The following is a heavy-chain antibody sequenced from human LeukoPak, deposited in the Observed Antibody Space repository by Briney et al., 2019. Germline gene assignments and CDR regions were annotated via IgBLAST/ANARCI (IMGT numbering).Heavy chain of an antibody. J-gene: IGHJ4*02. Sequence: GGSLRLSCAASGFTSSSYSMNWVRQAPGKGLEWVSSISSSSSYIYYADSVKGRFTISRDNAKNSLYLQMNSLRAEDTAVYYCARSPRYCSGGSCYWNDYWGQGTLVTVSS. CDR1: GFTSSSYS. CDR2: ISSSSSYI. D-gene: IGHD2-15*01. CDR3: ARSPRYCSGGSCYWNDY. V-gene: IGHV3-21*01.